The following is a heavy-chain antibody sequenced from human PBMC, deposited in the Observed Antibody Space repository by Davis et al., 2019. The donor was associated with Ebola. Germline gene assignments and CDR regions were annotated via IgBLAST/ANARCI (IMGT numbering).Heavy chain of an antibody. Sequence: GESLKISCAASGFTFSSYGMHWVRQAPGKGLEWVAVISYDGSNKYYADSVKGRFTISSDNSKNTLYLQMNSLRAEDTAVYYCVCGVDTAMVTSYYYYYGMDVWGQGTTVTVSS. CDR3: VCGVDTAMVTSYYYYYGMDV. J-gene: IGHJ6*02. V-gene: IGHV3-30*03. CDR2: ISYDGSNK. CDR1: GFTFSSYG. D-gene: IGHD5-18*01.